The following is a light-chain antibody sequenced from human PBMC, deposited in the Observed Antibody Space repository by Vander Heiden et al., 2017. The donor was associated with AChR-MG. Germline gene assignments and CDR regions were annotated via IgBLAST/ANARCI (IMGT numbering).Light chain of an antibody. Sequence: IVLTQSPSTLSLSPGERATPACMASQSVSSYLAWYQPKPGQAPRVLVYDASNRATGIPARFSGSGSGTDFTLTISSLEPEDFAVYYCQQRSNPYTFGQGTKLEIK. V-gene: IGKV3-11*01. CDR3: QQRSNPYT. J-gene: IGKJ2*01. CDR2: DAS. CDR1: QSVSSY.